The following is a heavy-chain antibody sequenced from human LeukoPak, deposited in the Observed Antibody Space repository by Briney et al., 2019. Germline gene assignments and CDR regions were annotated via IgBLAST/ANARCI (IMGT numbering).Heavy chain of an antibody. CDR2: ISPKNGGT. D-gene: IGHD3-3*01. Sequence: GASVTVSFKTSGYTFNAYYIHWVRQAPGQGLEWMGWISPKNGGTKYAEKFQGRITITKDTSISSAYMEMTRLTSDDTAVYYCARGSPASGRFPFEHWGQGTLVTVSS. CDR3: ARGSPASGRFPFEH. J-gene: IGHJ4*02. CDR1: GYTFNAYY. V-gene: IGHV1-2*02.